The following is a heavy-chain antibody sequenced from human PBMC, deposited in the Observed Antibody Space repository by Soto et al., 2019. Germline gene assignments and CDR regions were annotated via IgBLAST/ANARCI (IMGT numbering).Heavy chain of an antibody. CDR2: ISYDGSNK. CDR1: GFTFSSYA. J-gene: IGHJ4*02. D-gene: IGHD6-6*01. CDR3: ARDTAARPDYFDY. V-gene: IGHV3-30-3*01. Sequence: GGSLRLSCAASGFTFSSYAMHWVRQAPGKGLEWVAVISYDGSNKYYADSVKGRFTISRDNSKNTLYLQMNSLRAEDTAVYYCARDTAARPDYFDYWGQGTLVTVPS.